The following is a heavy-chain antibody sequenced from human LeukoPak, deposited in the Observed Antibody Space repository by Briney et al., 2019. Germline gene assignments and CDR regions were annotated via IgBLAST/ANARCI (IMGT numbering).Heavy chain of an antibody. CDR3: ARDVVVVPAAIHYGMDV. J-gene: IGHJ6*02. V-gene: IGHV4-34*01. CDR1: GGSFSNYF. Sequence: SETLSLTCAVYGGSFSNYFWGWIRQPPGKGLEWIGEINHSGRTYYNPSLKSRVTIAVDTSKNQFSLNLSSVTAADTAVYYCARDVVVVPAAIHYGMDVWGQGTTVTVSS. D-gene: IGHD2-2*01. CDR2: INHSGRT.